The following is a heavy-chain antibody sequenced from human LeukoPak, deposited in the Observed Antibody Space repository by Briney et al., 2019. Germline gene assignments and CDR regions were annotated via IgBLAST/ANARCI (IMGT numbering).Heavy chain of an antibody. CDR3: ARVEVGVGPDY. CDR1: GGSISSGGYS. J-gene: IGHJ4*02. V-gene: IGHV4-34*01. D-gene: IGHD2-15*01. CDR2: INHSGST. Sequence: PSETLSLTCAVSGGSISSGGYSWSWIRQPPGKGLEWIGEINHSGSTNHNPSLKSRVTISVDTSKNHFSLKLTSVTAADTAVYYCARVEVGVGPDYWGLGTLVTVSS.